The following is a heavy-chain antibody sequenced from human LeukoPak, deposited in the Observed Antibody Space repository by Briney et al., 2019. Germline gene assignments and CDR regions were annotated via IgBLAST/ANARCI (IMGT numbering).Heavy chain of an antibody. CDR3: ASLTTADAFDI. D-gene: IGHD3-22*01. Sequence: SETLSLTCTVSGGSISTSNYYWSWIRQPPGKGLEWIGYIYDSGSTNYNPSLKSRVTISVDTSKNQFSLKLSSVTAADTAVFYCASLTTADAFDIWGQGTMVTVSS. CDR1: GGSISTSNYY. CDR2: IYDSGST. V-gene: IGHV4-61*01. J-gene: IGHJ3*02.